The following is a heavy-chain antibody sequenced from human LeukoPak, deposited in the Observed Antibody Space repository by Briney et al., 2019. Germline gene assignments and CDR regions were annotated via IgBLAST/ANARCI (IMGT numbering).Heavy chain of an antibody. CDR2: ISYDGSNK. CDR3: AKASYYYDSSGYIDY. D-gene: IGHD3-22*01. V-gene: IGHV3-30*18. CDR1: GFTFSSYG. J-gene: IGHJ4*02. Sequence: GGSLRLSCAASGFTFSSYGMHWVRQVPGKGLEWVAVISYDGSNKYYADSVKGRFTISRDNSKNTLYLQMNSLRAEDTAVYYCAKASYYYDSSGYIDYWGQGTLVTVSS.